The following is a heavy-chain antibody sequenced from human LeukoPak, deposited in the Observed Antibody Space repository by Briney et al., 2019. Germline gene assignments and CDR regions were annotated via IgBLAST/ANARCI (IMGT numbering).Heavy chain of an antibody. CDR3: TRDKPIDY. Sequence: GGSLRLSCAASGFTVSSNYMNWVRQAPGKGLVWVSRTSNDGSITNYADSVKGRFTISRDNAKNTMYLQMNSLRAEDSAVYYCTRDKPIDYWGQGTLVTVSS. CDR2: TSNDGSIT. V-gene: IGHV3-74*01. J-gene: IGHJ4*02. D-gene: IGHD1-14*01. CDR1: GFTVSSNY.